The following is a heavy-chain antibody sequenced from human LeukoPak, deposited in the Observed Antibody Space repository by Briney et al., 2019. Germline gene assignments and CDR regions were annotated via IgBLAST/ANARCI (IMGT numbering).Heavy chain of an antibody. CDR3: AREEFLHEIDSSGYFVY. V-gene: IGHV4-4*07. J-gene: IGHJ4*02. CDR1: GGSITGYY. D-gene: IGHD3-22*01. Sequence: SETLSLTCTVSGGSITGYYWNWIRQPAGQGLERLGRVYSSGVGNYNPSLTSRVTMSVDTSKNQFSLKLTSLTAADTAVYYCAREEFLHEIDSSGYFVYWGQGTLVTVSS. CDR2: VYSSGVG.